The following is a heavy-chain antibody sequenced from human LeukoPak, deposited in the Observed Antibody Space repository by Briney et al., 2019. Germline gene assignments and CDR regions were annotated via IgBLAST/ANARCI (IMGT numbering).Heavy chain of an antibody. CDR2: ISYDGSDK. Sequence: GRSLRLSCAASGFTFSSYAMHWVRQAPGKGLEWVAIISYDGSDKYYADSVKGRLTISRDNSKSTLYLQMISLRTEDTAVYYCARADGSVAGPPSGHWGQGTLVTVSS. V-gene: IGHV3-30-3*01. D-gene: IGHD6-19*01. J-gene: IGHJ4*02. CDR3: ARADGSVAGPPSGH. CDR1: GFTFSSYA.